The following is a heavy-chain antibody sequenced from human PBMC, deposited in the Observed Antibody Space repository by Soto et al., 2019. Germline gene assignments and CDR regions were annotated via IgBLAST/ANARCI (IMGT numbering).Heavy chain of an antibody. CDR3: ARAILGDDTNYDFWSGPNWFDP. CDR1: GYTFTSYD. CDR2: MNPNSGNT. D-gene: IGHD3-3*01. V-gene: IGHV1-8*01. Sequence: GASVKVSCKASGYTFTSYDINWVRQATGQGLEWMGWMNPNSGNTGYAQKFQGRVTMTRNTSISTAYMELSSLRSEDAAVYYCARAILGDDTNYDFWSGPNWFDPWGQGTLVTVSS. J-gene: IGHJ5*02.